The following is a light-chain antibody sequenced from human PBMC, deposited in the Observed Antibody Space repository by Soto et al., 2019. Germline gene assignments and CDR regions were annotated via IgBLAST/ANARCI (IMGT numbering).Light chain of an antibody. CDR1: QSISSY. CDR2: AAS. CDR3: QQSYSTPQT. V-gene: IGKV1-39*01. Sequence: IQRTQPPCTLSASVGARVCITCRASQSISSYLNWYQQKPGNAPKLPIYAASSLQSGVPSRFSGSGSGTDFTLTISSLQPEDFATYYCQQSYSTPQTFGQGTKVDI. J-gene: IGKJ1*01.